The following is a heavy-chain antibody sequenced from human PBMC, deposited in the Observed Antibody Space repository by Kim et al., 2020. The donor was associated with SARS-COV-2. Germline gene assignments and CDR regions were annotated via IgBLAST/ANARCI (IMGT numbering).Heavy chain of an antibody. D-gene: IGHD5-12*01. CDR2: K. V-gene: IGHV3-23*01. CDR3: AKMATINYFDY. Sequence: KYYANSVKGRFTISRDNSKNTLYLQMNSLRAEDTAVYYCAKMATINYFDYWGQGTLVTVSS. J-gene: IGHJ4*02.